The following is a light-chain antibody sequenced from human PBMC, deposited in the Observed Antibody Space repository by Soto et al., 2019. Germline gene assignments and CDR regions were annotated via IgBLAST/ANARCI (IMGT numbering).Light chain of an antibody. CDR2: STD. V-gene: IGLV7-43*01. CDR1: TGTVTSGHY. CDR3: LLYDGGAVV. Sequence: QTVVTQEPSLTVSPGGTVTLTCASSTGTVTSGHYPNWLQQKPGQAPRALIYSTDTRHSWTPARFSGSLLGGKAALTLSGVQPEAEADYYCLLYDGGAVVFGGGTKLTVL. J-gene: IGLJ2*01.